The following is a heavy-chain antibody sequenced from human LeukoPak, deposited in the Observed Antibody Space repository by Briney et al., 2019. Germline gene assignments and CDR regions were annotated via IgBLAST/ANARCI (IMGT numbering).Heavy chain of an antibody. V-gene: IGHV4-59*01. CDR3: ARDLGGSYYDSRGSLTEI. J-gene: IGHJ3*02. CDR1: GGSISSYY. CDR2: IYYSGST. Sequence: SETLSLTCTVSGGSISSYYWSWIRQPPGKGLEWIGYIYYSGSTYYNPSLKSRVTISVDTSKNQFSLKLSAVTAADTAVYYCARDLGGSYYDSRGSLTEIWGQGTMVTVSS. D-gene: IGHD3-22*01.